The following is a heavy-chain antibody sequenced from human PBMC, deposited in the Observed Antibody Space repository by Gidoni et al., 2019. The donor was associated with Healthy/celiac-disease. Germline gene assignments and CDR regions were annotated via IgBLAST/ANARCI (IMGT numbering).Heavy chain of an antibody. V-gene: IGHV3-9*01. D-gene: IGHD1-26*01. CDR2: ISWNSGSI. CDR1: GFTFDDYA. Sequence: EVQLVESGGGLVQPGRSLRLSCAASGFTFDDYAMHWVRQAPGKGLEWVSGISWNSGSIGYADSVKGRFTISRDNAKNSLYLQMNSLRAEDTALYYCAKDPRREPNNWFDPWGQGTLVTVSS. CDR3: AKDPRREPNNWFDP. J-gene: IGHJ5*02.